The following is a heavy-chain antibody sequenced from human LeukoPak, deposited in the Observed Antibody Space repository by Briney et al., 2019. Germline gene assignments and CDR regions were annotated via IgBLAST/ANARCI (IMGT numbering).Heavy chain of an antibody. J-gene: IGHJ3*02. CDR3: ARDRDLDRAFDI. CDR1: GGSISSGGYY. CDR2: IYYSGST. D-gene: IGHD3-10*01. V-gene: IGHV4-31*03. Sequence: PSETLSLTCTVSGGSISSGGYYWRWIRQHPGKGRGWIGYIYYSGSTYYNPSLKSRVTISVDTSKNQFSLKLSSVTAADTAVYYCARDRDLDRAFDIWGQGTMVTVSS.